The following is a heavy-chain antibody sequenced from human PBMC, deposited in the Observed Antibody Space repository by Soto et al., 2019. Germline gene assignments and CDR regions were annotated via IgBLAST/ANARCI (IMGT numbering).Heavy chain of an antibody. V-gene: IGHV4-31*03. D-gene: IGHD2-2*01. J-gene: IGHJ6*02. CDR3: ARDPVPAAGTNYYYYYGMDV. CDR1: GCSISSGGYY. Sequence: PSETLSLTCTVSGCSISSGGYYWGWLRQRPGKGLEWIGYIYYSGSTYYNPSLKSRVTISVDTTKNQFSLKLSSVTAADTAVYYCARDPVPAAGTNYYYYYGMDVWGQGTTVTVSS. CDR2: IYYSGST.